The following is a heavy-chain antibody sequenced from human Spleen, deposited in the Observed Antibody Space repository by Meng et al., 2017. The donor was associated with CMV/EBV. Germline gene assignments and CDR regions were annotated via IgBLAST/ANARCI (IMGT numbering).Heavy chain of an antibody. Sequence: SGGAVRSRGYYCSWIRQPPGKGLEWIGYIYYTGSTNYDPSLKNRVTISADTSKNQFSLKLSSVTAADTAVYYCARARGSFIVGRIDNWGQGSLVTVSS. CDR1: GGAVRSRGYY. V-gene: IGHV4-61*08. J-gene: IGHJ4*02. CDR3: ARARGSFIVGRIDN. D-gene: IGHD1-26*01. CDR2: IYYTGST.